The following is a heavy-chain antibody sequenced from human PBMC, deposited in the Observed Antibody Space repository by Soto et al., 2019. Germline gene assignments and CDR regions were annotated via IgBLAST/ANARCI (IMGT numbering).Heavy chain of an antibody. CDR3: ARDMGGYSSSWDAFDI. V-gene: IGHV4-61*08. J-gene: IGHJ3*02. Sequence: SETLSLTCTVSGGSISSGGYYWSWIRQHPGKGLEWIGYIYYSGSTNYNPSLKSRVTISVDTSKNQFSLRLSSVTAADTAVYYCARDMGGYSSSWDAFDIWGQGTMVTVSS. CDR2: IYYSGST. CDR1: GGSISSGGYY. D-gene: IGHD6-13*01.